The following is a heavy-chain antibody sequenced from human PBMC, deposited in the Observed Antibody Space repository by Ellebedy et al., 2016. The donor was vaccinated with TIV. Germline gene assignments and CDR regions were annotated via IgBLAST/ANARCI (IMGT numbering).Heavy chain of an antibody. CDR2: IYYSGST. Sequence: SETLSLXXTVSGGSISSSSYYWGWIRQPPGKGLEWIGSIYYSGSTYYNPSLKSRVTISVDTSKNQFSLKLSSVTAADTAVYYCAVESSGWYGGQASGYWGQGTLVTVSS. D-gene: IGHD6-13*01. CDR1: GGSISSSSYY. J-gene: IGHJ4*02. CDR3: AVESSGWYGGQASGY. V-gene: IGHV4-39*01.